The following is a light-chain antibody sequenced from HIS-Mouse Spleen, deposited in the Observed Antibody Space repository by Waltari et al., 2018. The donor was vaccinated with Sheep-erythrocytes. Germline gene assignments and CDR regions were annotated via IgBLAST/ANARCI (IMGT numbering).Light chain of an antibody. J-gene: IGLJ2*01. CDR3: QAWDSSTVV. V-gene: IGLV3-1*01. CDR1: KLGDKY. CDR2: QDS. Sequence: SYELTQPPSVSVSPGQTASLPCSGDKLGDKYACWYQQKPGQTPVLVIYQDSKRPSGIPERFSGSNSGNTATLTISGTQAMDEADYYCQAWDSSTVVFGGGTELTVL.